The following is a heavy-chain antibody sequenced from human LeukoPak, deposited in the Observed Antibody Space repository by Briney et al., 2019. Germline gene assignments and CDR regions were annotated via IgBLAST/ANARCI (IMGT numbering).Heavy chain of an antibody. CDR1: GDSISDYY. CDR3: ATYSHYYSYGMDV. D-gene: IGHD4-11*01. CDR2: ISTSGSP. V-gene: IGHV4-4*07. J-gene: IGHJ6*02. Sequence: PSETLSLTCTVSGDSISDYYWSWIRQPAGKGLEWIGCISTSGSPNYNSSLRSRVTMSVDTSKNQVSLKLNSVTAADTAVYYCATYSHYYSYGMDVWGQGTTVTVSS.